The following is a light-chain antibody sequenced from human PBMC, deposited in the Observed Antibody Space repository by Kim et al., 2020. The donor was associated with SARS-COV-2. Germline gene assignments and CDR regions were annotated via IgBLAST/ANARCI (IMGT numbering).Light chain of an antibody. CDR2: DVS. CDR3: SSYTGSSTV. V-gene: IGLV2-14*03. J-gene: IGLJ1*01. CDR1: SSDFGGHNS. Sequence: QSVLTQPASVSGSPGQSITISCTGTSSDFGGHNSVSWYQQYPGKAPQLVIYDVSNRPSGISNRFSGSKSVNTASLTISRLQAEDEADYYCSSYTGSSTVFGTGTKVTVL.